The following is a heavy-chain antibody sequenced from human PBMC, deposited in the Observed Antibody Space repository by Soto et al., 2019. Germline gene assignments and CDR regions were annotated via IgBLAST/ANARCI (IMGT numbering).Heavy chain of an antibody. J-gene: IGHJ4*02. V-gene: IGHV3-30-3*01. CDR1: GFTFRSYA. Sequence: PGGGLRLSCAASGFTFRSYAMHWVRQAPGKGLEWVAVISYDGSNKYYADSVKGRFTISRDNSKNTLYLQMNSLRAEDTAVYYCAREGGQQLFRGFDYWRQLTLVTVSS. D-gene: IGHD6-6*01. CDR2: ISYDGSNK. CDR3: AREGGQQLFRGFDY.